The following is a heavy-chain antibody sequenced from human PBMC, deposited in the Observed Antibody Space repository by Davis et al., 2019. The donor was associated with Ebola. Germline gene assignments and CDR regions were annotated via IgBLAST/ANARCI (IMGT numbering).Heavy chain of an antibody. CDR3: AREASGGDVYFDY. Sequence: PGGSLRLSCAASGFTFTTYSMNWVRQAPGKGLEWISYISSSSSMIYYADSVKGRFTISRDNAKNSLYLQMDSLRDEDTAVYYCAREASGGDVYFDYWGQGTLVTVSS. V-gene: IGHV3-48*02. D-gene: IGHD2-21*01. J-gene: IGHJ4*02. CDR1: GFTFTTYS. CDR2: ISSSSSMI.